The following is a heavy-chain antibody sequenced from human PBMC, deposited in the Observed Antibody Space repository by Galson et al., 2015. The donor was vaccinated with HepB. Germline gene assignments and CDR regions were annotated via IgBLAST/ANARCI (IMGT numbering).Heavy chain of an antibody. J-gene: IGHJ3*02. CDR2: IDHRDSYI. Sequence: QSGAEVKKPGESLRISCKGFGYDFPSYWISWLRQMPGRGLEWMGRIDHRDSYIIYSPSFQGHVTISVDKSINTAYVQWSSLMASDTAMYFCARHPSQAFDIWGQGTMVTVSS. CDR1: GYDFPSYW. CDR3: ARHPSQAFDI. V-gene: IGHV5-10-1*01.